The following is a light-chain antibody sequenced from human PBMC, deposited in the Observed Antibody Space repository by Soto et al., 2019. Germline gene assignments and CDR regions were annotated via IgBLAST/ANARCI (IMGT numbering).Light chain of an antibody. CDR3: QQYNNWPPVT. Sequence: ETVLTQSPGTLSFSPGERATLSCRAIQSVSSSYLAWYQQKPGQAPRLLIYGASSRATGIPDRFSGSGSGTEFTLTISSLQSEDFAVYYCQQYNNWPPVTFGPGTKVDIK. CDR2: GAS. J-gene: IGKJ3*01. CDR1: QSVSSSY. V-gene: IGKV3-20*01.